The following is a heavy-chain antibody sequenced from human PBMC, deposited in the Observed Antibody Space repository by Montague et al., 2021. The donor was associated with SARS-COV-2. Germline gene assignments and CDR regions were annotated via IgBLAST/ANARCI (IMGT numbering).Heavy chain of an antibody. V-gene: IGHV4-61*03. CDR3: ARDVGGAKTNWFNT. CDR1: GGSVSSNNYY. Sequence: ETLSLTCSVSGGSVSSNNYYWTWIRRPPGKGLEWIGYIYFNGNTIFNPSLKGRVTISIDTSKNHFSLRLTSVTPADTAVYYCARDVGGAKTNWFNTWGQGTLVTVSS. D-gene: IGHD3-16*01. J-gene: IGHJ5*02. CDR2: IYFNGNT.